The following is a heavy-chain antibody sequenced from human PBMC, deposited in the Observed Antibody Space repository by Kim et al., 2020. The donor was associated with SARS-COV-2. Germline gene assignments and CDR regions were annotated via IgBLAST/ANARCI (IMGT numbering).Heavy chain of an antibody. Sequence: SETLSLTCAVYGGSFSGYYWSWIRQPPGKGLEWIGEINHSGSTNYNPSLKSRVTISVDTSKNQFSLKLSSVTAADTAVYYCARGGISSGWYKGNWFDPWGQGTLVTVSS. CDR2: INHSGST. CDR1: GGSFSGYY. J-gene: IGHJ5*02. V-gene: IGHV4-34*01. D-gene: IGHD6-19*01. CDR3: ARGGISSGWYKGNWFDP.